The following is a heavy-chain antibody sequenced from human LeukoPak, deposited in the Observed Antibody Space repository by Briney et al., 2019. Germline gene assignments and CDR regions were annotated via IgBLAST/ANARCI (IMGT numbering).Heavy chain of an antibody. J-gene: IGHJ4*02. D-gene: IGHD4-17*01. CDR1: GFTFSSYA. V-gene: IGHV3-30-3*01. Sequence: PGRSLRLSCAASGFTFSSYAMHWVRQAPGKGLEWVAVISYDGSNKYYADSVKGRFTISRDNSKNTLYLQMNSLRAEDTAVYYCARTLTTVTTELGYWGQGTLVTVSS. CDR3: ARTLTTVTTELGY. CDR2: ISYDGSNK.